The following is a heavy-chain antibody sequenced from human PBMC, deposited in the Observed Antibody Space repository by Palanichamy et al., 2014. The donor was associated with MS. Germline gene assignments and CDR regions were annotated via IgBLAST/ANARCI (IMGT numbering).Heavy chain of an antibody. Sequence: QVQLQESGPGLVKPSETLSLTCAVSGGSISSSNWWSWFRQPPRKGLEWIGEIYHSGSTNYNPSLKSRVTISVDKSRNQLSLRLYSVTAADTAVYYCARDGPGDDAFDIWGQGTMVTVSP. CDR2: IYHSGST. J-gene: IGHJ3*02. CDR3: ARDGPGDDAFDI. CDR1: GGSISSSNW. V-gene: IGHV4-4*02.